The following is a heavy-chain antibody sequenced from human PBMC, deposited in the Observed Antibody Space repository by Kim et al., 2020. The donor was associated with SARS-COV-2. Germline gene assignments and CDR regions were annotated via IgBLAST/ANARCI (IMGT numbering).Heavy chain of an antibody. CDR1: GGSISSSSYY. CDR2: IYYSGST. Sequence: SETLSLTCTVSGGSISSSSYYWGWIRQPPGKGLEWIGSIYYSGSTYYNPSLKSRVTISVDTSKNQFSLKLSSVTAADTAVYYCARDMCMGYCSSTSWGYYYYYGMDVWGQGTTVTVSS. CDR3: ARDMCMGYCSSTSWGYYYYYGMDV. V-gene: IGHV4-39*07. J-gene: IGHJ6*02. D-gene: IGHD2-2*01.